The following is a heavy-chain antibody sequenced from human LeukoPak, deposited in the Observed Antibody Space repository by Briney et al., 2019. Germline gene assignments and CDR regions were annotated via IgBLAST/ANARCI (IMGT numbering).Heavy chain of an antibody. CDR1: GGSISSYY. CDR2: IYYSGST. V-gene: IGHV4-59*01. Sequence: SETLSLTCTVSGGSISSYYWSWIRQPPGKGLEWIGYIYYSGSTNYNPSLKSRVTISVDTSKNQFSLKLSSVTAADTAVYYCARAVGTYYGSGSYDWFDPWGQGTLVTVSS. CDR3: ARAVGTYYGSGSYDWFDP. J-gene: IGHJ5*02. D-gene: IGHD3-10*01.